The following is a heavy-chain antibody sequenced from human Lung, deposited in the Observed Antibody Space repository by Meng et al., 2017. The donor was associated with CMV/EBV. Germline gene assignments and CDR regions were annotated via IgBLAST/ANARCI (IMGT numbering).Heavy chain of an antibody. CDR3: SREGVYFDY. CDR2: ISFDGSSK. J-gene: IGHJ4*02. Sequence: GESLKISCSASGFTFSTYAMHWVRQAPGKGLEWVALISFDGSSKYFADSVKGRFTISRDSSKNTLYLQMNTLRTEDTAIYFCSREGVYFDYWGQGTLVTFSS. V-gene: IGHV3-30-3*01. D-gene: IGHD3-16*01. CDR1: GFTFSTYA.